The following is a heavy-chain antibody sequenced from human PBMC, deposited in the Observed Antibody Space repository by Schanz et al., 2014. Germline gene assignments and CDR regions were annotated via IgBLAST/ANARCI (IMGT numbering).Heavy chain of an antibody. CDR2: IGTSGGT. V-gene: IGHV3-23*04. Sequence: EVHLVESGGGLVQPGGSLRLSCAASGITFSSHSFNWVRQAPGKGLEWVSTIGTSGGTNYAESVKGRFTISRDNSKNTLYLQMNSLRAEDTAVYYCAKTLFPGGTQTFGNWGRGTLVNVSS. CDR3: AKTLFPGGTQTFGN. J-gene: IGHJ4*02. CDR1: GITFSSHS. D-gene: IGHD2-8*02.